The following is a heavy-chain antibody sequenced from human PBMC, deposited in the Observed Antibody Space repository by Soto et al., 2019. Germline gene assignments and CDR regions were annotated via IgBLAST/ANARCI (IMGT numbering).Heavy chain of an antibody. CDR2: ISGSGGST. J-gene: IGHJ4*02. CDR1: GFTFSSYA. Sequence: PVGSLRLSCAASGFTFSSYAMSWVRQAPGKGLEWVSAISGSGGSTYYADSVKGRFTISRDNSKNTLYLQMNSLRAEDTAVYYCAKDRRYSSGWSESFDYWGQGTLVTVSS. D-gene: IGHD6-19*01. V-gene: IGHV3-23*01. CDR3: AKDRRYSSGWSESFDY.